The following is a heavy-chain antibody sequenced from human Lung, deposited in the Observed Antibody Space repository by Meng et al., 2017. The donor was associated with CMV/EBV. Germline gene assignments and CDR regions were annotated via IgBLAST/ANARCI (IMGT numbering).Heavy chain of an antibody. Sequence: SETLSLTCAVYGGSFSGYYWSWIRQPPGKGLEWIGEINHSGSTNYNPSLKSRVTIPVDTSKNQFSLKLSSVTAADTAVYYCARAPIVGATRAWFYYGMAVWGQGTTVTVSS. J-gene: IGHJ6*02. V-gene: IGHV4-34*01. CDR2: INHSGST. CDR3: ARAPIVGATRAWFYYGMAV. CDR1: GGSFSGYY. D-gene: IGHD1-26*01.